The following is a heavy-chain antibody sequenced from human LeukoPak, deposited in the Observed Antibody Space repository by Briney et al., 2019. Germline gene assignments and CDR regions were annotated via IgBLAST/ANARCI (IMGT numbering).Heavy chain of an antibody. D-gene: IGHD3-10*01. J-gene: IGHJ4*02. Sequence: SEALSLTCTVTGGFISSGGYYWSWIRQFPGESLEWIGYIYYTGTTSYNPSLKTRLTLSVDTSKNQFSLRLSSVTAADTAVYYCARDNSGVFDYWGQGTLVTVSS. CDR2: IYYTGTT. CDR3: ARDNSGVFDY. CDR1: GGFISSGGYY. V-gene: IGHV4-31*03.